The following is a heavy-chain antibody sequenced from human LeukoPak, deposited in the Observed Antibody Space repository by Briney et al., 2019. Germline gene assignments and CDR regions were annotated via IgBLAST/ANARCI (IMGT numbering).Heavy chain of an antibody. CDR3: ARDLNWETY. Sequence: PGGSLRLSCVASGFTFSSYWMTWVRQAPGKGLEWVANIKTDGSQIYYLDSVTGRFTISRDNAKNSLYLQMNSLRAEDTAVYYCARDLNWETYWGQGTLVSVSS. D-gene: IGHD7-27*01. CDR1: GFTFSSYW. V-gene: IGHV3-7*01. J-gene: IGHJ4*02. CDR2: IKTDGSQI.